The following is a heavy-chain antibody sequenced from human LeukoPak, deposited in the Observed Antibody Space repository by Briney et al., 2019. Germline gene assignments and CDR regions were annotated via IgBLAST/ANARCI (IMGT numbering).Heavy chain of an antibody. CDR3: AKSRDLRFLEWLLFD. CDR1: GFTFSSYG. V-gene: IGHV3-30*02. Sequence: PGGSLRLSCAASGFTFSSYGMHWVRQAPGKGLEWVAFIRYDGSNKYYADSVKGRFTISRDNSKNTLYLQMNSLRAEDTAVYYCAKSRDLRFLEWLLFDWGQGTLVTVSS. J-gene: IGHJ4*02. CDR2: IRYDGSNK. D-gene: IGHD3-3*01.